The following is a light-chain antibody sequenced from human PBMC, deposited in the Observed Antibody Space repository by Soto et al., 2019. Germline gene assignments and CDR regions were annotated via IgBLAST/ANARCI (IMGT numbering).Light chain of an antibody. CDR2: ENN. CDR1: SSNIGNNY. Sequence: QSVLTQPPSLSAAPGQRVTISCSGSSSNIGNNYVSWYQQLPRTAPKLLIYENNKRASGFPDRFAGTKSVTSATLDITGLQTGDEADYYCGTWDTSLSVWVFGGGTKVTVL. V-gene: IGLV1-51*02. J-gene: IGLJ3*02. CDR3: GTWDTSLSVWV.